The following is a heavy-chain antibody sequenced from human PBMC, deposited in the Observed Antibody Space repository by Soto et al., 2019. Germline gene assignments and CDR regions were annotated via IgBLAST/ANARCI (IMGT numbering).Heavy chain of an antibody. J-gene: IGHJ4*02. V-gene: IGHV4-61*01. CDR2: IYYSGRT. D-gene: IGHD6-13*01. Sequence: QVQLQESGPGLVKPSETLSLTCTVSGGSVSSGSYYWSWIRQPPGKGLEWIGYIYYSGRTNYNPSHKRGVNLSVDTSKNQFSLKLSSVTAADTAVYYCATSSSWYRWVFDYWGQGTLVTVSS. CDR3: ATSSSWYRWVFDY. CDR1: GGSVSSGSYY.